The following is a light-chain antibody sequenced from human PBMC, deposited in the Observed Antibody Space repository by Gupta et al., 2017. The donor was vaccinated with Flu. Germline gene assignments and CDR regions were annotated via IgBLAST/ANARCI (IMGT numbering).Light chain of an antibody. V-gene: IGLV2-14*03. J-gene: IGLJ2*01. CDR3: SSYTGNRRNLVV. CDR1: SSDRGSENQ. CDR2: EVT. Sequence: SGSSSDRGSENQVEWYQQDGGKAPKRMSKEVTKRPSGVCKGFSGSKSGNTAALTIAGLQAEDDAEDYCSSYTGNRRNLVVFGGGTKLTVL.